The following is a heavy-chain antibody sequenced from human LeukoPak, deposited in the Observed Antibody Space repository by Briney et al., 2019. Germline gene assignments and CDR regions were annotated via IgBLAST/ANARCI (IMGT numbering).Heavy chain of an antibody. CDR1: GFTVSSNY. Sequence: GGSLRLSCAASGFTVSSNYMSWVRQAPGKGLEWVSVIYSGGSTYYADSVKGRFTISRDNSKNTLFLQMDRLRAEDTAVYYCARAKIKTASLGYCSGGSCSTGGYGMDVWGQGTTVTVSS. CDR2: IYSGGST. D-gene: IGHD2-15*01. V-gene: IGHV3-53*01. CDR3: ARAKIKTASLGYCSGGSCSTGGYGMDV. J-gene: IGHJ6*02.